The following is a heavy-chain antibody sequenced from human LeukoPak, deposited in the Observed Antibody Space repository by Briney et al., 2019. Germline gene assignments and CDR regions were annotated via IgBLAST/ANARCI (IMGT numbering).Heavy chain of an antibody. CDR3: ARDPITMIVVIITDWFFDL. V-gene: IGHV3-21*01. CDR1: GFAFSTYC. D-gene: IGHD3-22*01. CDR2: ISSSSNYI. J-gene: IGHJ2*01. Sequence: PGGSLRLSCAASGFAFSTYCMNWVRLAPGKGLEWVSSISSSSNYIYYADSVKGRFTISRDNAKNSLYLQMNSLRADDTAVYYCARDPITMIVVIITDWFFDLWGRGTLVTVSS.